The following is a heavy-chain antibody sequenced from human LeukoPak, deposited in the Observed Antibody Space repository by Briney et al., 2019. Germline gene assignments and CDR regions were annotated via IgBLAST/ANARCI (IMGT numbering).Heavy chain of an antibody. CDR1: GFTFSSYS. V-gene: IGHV3-21*01. J-gene: IGHJ4*02. CDR3: ARGTLYYYDSSGYPQDY. CDR2: ISSSSSSYI. Sequence: PGGSLRLSCAASGFTFSSYSMNWVRQAPGKGLEWVSSISSSSSSYIYYADSVKGRFTISRDNAKNSLYLQMNSLRAEDTAVYYCARGTLYYYDSSGYPQDYWGQGTLVTVSS. D-gene: IGHD3-22*01.